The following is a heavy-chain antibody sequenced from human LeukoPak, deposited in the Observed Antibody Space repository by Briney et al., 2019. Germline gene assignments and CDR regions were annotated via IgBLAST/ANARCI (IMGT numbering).Heavy chain of an antibody. V-gene: IGHV2-70*01. Sequence: SGPTLVNPTQTLTLTCTFSGFSLSTSGMCVSWIRQPPGKALEWLALIDWDDDKYYSTSLKTRLTISKDTSKNQVVLTMTNMDPVDTATYYCARMNSDLYSSGWYSPDYWGQGTLVTVSS. CDR2: IDWDDDK. D-gene: IGHD6-19*01. CDR1: GFSLSTSGMC. CDR3: ARMNSDLYSSGWYSPDY. J-gene: IGHJ4*02.